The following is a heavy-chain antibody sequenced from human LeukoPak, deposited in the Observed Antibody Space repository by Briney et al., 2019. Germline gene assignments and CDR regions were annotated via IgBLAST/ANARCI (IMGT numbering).Heavy chain of an antibody. Sequence: GGSLRLSCTASGFTFSIYSMNWVRQAPGMGLEWVSSISSSSSYIKYVDSVKGRFTISRDNAKNSLYLQMNSLRAEDTAMYYCARDLNDAFDIWGQGTMVTDSS. CDR1: GFTFSIYS. D-gene: IGHD3-9*01. V-gene: IGHV3-21*01. J-gene: IGHJ3*02. CDR3: ARDLNDAFDI. CDR2: ISSSSSYI.